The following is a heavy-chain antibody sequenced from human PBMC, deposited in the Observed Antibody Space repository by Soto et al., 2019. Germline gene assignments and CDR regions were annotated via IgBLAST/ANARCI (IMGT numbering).Heavy chain of an antibody. D-gene: IGHD3-3*01. J-gene: IGHJ6*02. Sequence: EVQLVESGGGLVKPGGSLRLSCAASGFTFSSYSMNWVRQAPGKGLEWVSSISSSSSYIYYADSVKGRFTISRDNAKNSLYLQMNSLRAEDTAVYYCARELPAFCYYYGMDVWGQGTTVTVSS. V-gene: IGHV3-21*01. CDR1: GFTFSSYS. CDR3: ARELPAFCYYYGMDV. CDR2: ISSSSSYI.